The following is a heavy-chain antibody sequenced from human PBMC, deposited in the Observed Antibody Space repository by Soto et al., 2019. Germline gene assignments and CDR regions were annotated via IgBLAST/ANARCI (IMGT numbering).Heavy chain of an antibody. CDR2: IWYDGSNK. V-gene: IGHV3-33*01. CDR3: AREGRERALPLEYYYGMDV. Sequence: GGSLRLSCAASGFTFSSYGMHWVRQAPGKGLEWVAVIWYDGSNKYYADSVKGRFTISRDNSKNTLYLQMNSLRAEDTAVYYCAREGRERALPLEYYYGMDVWGQGTTVTVSS. CDR1: GFTFSSYG. D-gene: IGHD3-10*01. J-gene: IGHJ6*02.